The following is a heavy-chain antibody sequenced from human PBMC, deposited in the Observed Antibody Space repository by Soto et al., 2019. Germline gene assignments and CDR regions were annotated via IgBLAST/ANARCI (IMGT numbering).Heavy chain of an antibody. CDR1: GGTFSSYT. CDR2: IIPILGIA. CDR3: AGADYYDSSGYYYYYGMGV. Sequence: QVQLVQSGAEVKKPGSSVKVSCKASGGTFSSYTISWVRQAPGQGLEWMGRIIPILGIANYAQKFQGRVTITADKSTSTAYMELSSLRSEDTAVYYCAGADYYDSSGYYYYYGMGVWGQGTTVTVSS. V-gene: IGHV1-69*02. D-gene: IGHD3-22*01. J-gene: IGHJ6*02.